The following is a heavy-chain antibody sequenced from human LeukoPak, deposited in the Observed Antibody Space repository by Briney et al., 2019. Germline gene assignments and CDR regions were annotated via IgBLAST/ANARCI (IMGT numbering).Heavy chain of an antibody. CDR3: ARALFHTIFGVVIPNYYYYYMDV. D-gene: IGHD3-3*01. V-gene: IGHV1-69*13. Sequence: GASVKVSCKASGGTFSSYAISWVRQAPGQGLEWMGGIIPIFGTANYAQKFQGRVTITADESTSTAYMELRSLRSDDTAVCYCARALFHTIFGVVIPNYYYYYMDVWGKGTTVTVSS. CDR1: GGTFSSYA. J-gene: IGHJ6*03. CDR2: IIPIFGTA.